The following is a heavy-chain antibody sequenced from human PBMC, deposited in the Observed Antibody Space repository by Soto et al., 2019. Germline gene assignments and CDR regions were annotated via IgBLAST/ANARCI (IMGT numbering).Heavy chain of an antibody. CDR2: ISGSGGST. CDR1: GLIFSSFA. Sequence: PGGSLRVSCAASGLIFSSFAMSWVRQAPGKGLKWVSAISGSGGSTYYADSVKGRFTISRDNSKNTLYLQMNSLRAEDTAVYYCAKGWSCSSTSCYIFDYCEKETLFT. V-gene: IGHV3-23*01. D-gene: IGHD2-2*02. J-gene: IGHJ4*02. CDR3: AKGWSCSSTSCYIFDY.